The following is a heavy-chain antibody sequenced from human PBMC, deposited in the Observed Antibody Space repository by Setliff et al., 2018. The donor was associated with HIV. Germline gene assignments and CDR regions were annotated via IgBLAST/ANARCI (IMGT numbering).Heavy chain of an antibody. V-gene: IGHV3-33*01. Sequence: GGSLRLSCAASGFTFSTYDMHWVRQAPGKGLEWVAVIWYDGSKKYYGDSVKGRFTISRDNSKNTLYLQMNSLRAEDTAVYYCARGVGATTVGWFDPWGQGTLVTVSS. J-gene: IGHJ5*02. D-gene: IGHD1-26*01. CDR1: GFTFSTYD. CDR2: IWYDGSKK. CDR3: ARGVGATTVGWFDP.